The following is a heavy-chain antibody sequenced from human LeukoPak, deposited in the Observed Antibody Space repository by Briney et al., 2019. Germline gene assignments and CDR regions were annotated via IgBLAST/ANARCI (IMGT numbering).Heavy chain of an antibody. CDR3: AKGLGFCSGGSCYSHYYYYYGMDV. CDR1: GGSFSGYY. D-gene: IGHD2-15*01. J-gene: IGHJ6*02. Sequence: SETLSLTCAVYGGSFSGYYWSWIRQPPGKGLEWLGEINHSGSTNYNPSLKSRVTISLDTSKSQFSLKLSSVTAADTAVYYCAKGLGFCSGGSCYSHYYYYYGMDVWGQGTTVTVSS. V-gene: IGHV4-34*01. CDR2: INHSGST.